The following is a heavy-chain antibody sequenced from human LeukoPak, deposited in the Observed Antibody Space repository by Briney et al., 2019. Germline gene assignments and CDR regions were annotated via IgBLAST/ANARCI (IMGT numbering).Heavy chain of an antibody. CDR2: IRYDGNNK. CDR3: ARDRHVYYDILTGSASSFEY. D-gene: IGHD3-9*01. CDR1: GFTFSTYG. J-gene: IGHJ4*02. Sequence: PGGSLRLSCAASGFTFSTYGMHWVRQAPGKGLEWVAFIRYDGNNKFYADSVKGRFTISRDNSKNTLYLQMNSRRPEDTAVYYCARDRHVYYDILTGSASSFEYWGQGALVTVSS. V-gene: IGHV3-30*02.